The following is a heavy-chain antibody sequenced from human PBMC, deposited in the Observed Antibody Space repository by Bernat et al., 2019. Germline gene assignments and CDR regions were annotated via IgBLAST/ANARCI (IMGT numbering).Heavy chain of an antibody. CDR2: ISGSGSTI. Sequence: EVQLVESGGGLVKPGGSLRLSCAASGFTFSNYEMNWVRQAPGKGLEWVSYISGSGSTIYYADSVKGRFTISRDNAKNSLYLQMNSLRAEDTAVYYCARTVTTGSYYYYMDVWGKGTTVTVSS. V-gene: IGHV3-48*03. CDR1: GFTFSNYE. J-gene: IGHJ6*03. CDR3: ARTVTTGSYYYYMDV. D-gene: IGHD4-11*01.